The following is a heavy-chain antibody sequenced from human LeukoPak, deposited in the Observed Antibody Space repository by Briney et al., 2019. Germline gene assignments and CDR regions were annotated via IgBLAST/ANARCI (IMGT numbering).Heavy chain of an antibody. CDR3: ARFGYYYPYFDY. D-gene: IGHD3-22*01. CDR2: IKQDGSEK. Sequence: PGGSLRLSCAASGFTFSSYRMSWVRQAPGKGLEWVANIKQDGSEKYYVDSVKGRFTISRDNAKNSLYLQMNSLRAEDTAVYYCARFGYYYPYFDYWGQGTLVTVSS. J-gene: IGHJ4*02. CDR1: GFTFSSYR. V-gene: IGHV3-7*01.